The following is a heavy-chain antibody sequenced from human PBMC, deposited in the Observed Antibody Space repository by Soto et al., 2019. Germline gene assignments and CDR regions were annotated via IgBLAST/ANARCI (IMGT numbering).Heavy chain of an antibody. D-gene: IGHD3-10*01. Sequence: GGSLRLSCAASGFKFSDYWMSWVRQAPGKGLEWVGNIKHDTSEAHYADSVKGRFTITRDNIKNFLFLQMNGLRSDDTASYYCVRDGLLFSGLDRPSRLDYWGLGTMVTVSS. CDR1: GFKFSDYW. J-gene: IGHJ4*02. CDR2: IKHDTSEA. V-gene: IGHV3-7*03. CDR3: VRDGLLFSGLDRPSRLDY.